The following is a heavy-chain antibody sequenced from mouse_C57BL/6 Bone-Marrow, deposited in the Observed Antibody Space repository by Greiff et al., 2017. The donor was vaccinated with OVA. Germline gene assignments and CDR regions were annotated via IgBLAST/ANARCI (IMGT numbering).Heavy chain of an antibody. D-gene: IGHD2-1*01. CDR3: TRLLDAMDY. J-gene: IGHJ4*01. CDR1: GFTFSSYA. V-gene: IGHV5-9-1*02. Sequence: EVKVVESGEGLVKPGGSLKLSCAASGFTFSSYAMSWVRQTPEKRLEWVAYISSGGDYIYYADTVKGRFTISRYNARNTLYLQMSSLKSEDTAMYYCTRLLDAMDYWGQGTSVTVSS. CDR2: ISSGGDYI.